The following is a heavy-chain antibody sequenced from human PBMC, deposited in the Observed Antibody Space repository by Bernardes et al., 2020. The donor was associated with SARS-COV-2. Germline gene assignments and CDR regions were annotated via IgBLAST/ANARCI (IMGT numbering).Heavy chain of an antibody. V-gene: IGHV3-64D*06. D-gene: IGHD5-18*01. Sequence: GGSLRLSCSASGFTFSSYAMHWVRQAPGKGLEYVSAISSNGGSTYYADSVKGRFTISRDNSWDTLYLQMSSLRAEDTAVYYCVKGRERGYSYGYCFLCGRFDYWGQGTLVTVSS. CDR3: VKGRERGYSYGYCFLCGRFDY. J-gene: IGHJ4*02. CDR1: GFTFSSYA. CDR2: ISSNGGST.